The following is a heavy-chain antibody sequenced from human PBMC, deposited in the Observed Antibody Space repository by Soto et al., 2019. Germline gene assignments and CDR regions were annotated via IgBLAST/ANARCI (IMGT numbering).Heavy chain of an antibody. J-gene: IGHJ6*03. CDR2: MNPNSGNT. CDR3: ARGAVRFLEWFPSNMDV. Sequence: GASVKVSCKASGYTFTSYDINWVRQATGQGLEWMGWMNPNSGNTGYAQKFQGRVTMTRNTSISTAYMELSSLRSEDTAVYYCARGAVRFLEWFPSNMDVWGKGTTVTVSS. V-gene: IGHV1-8*01. D-gene: IGHD3-3*01. CDR1: GYTFTSYD.